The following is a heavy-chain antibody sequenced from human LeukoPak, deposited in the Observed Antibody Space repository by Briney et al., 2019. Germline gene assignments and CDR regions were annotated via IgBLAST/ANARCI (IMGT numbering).Heavy chain of an antibody. J-gene: IGHJ3*02. V-gene: IGHV3-23*01. CDR1: GFTFSSYA. Sequence: GGSLRLSCAASGFTFSSYAMSWVRQAPGKGLEWVSAISDSGGSTYYADSVKGRFTISRDNSKNTLYLQMNSLRAEDTAVYYCAKDRDDFWSGPIIGAFDIWGQGTMVTVSS. CDR2: ISDSGGST. D-gene: IGHD3-3*01. CDR3: AKDRDDFWSGPIIGAFDI.